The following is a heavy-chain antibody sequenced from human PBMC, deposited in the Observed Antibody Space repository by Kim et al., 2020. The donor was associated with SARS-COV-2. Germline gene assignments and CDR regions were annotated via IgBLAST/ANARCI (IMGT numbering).Heavy chain of an antibody. D-gene: IGHD3-22*01. Sequence: SETLSLTCTVSGGSISSYYWSWIRQPPGKGLEWIGYIYYSGSTNYNPSLKSRVTISVDTSKNQFSLKLSSVTAADTAVYYCARGDYYDSSGYYYHWFDPWGQGTLATVSS. CDR2: IYYSGST. J-gene: IGHJ5*02. CDR1: GGSISSYY. CDR3: ARGDYYDSSGYYYHWFDP. V-gene: IGHV4-59*01.